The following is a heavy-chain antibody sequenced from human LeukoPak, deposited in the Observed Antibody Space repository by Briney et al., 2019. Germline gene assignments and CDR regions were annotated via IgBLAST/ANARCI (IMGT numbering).Heavy chain of an antibody. CDR3: ARAADYYDSSGYYGDYFDY. D-gene: IGHD3-22*01. CDR1: GFTFSSYA. J-gene: IGHJ4*02. Sequence: GGSLRLSCGASGFTFSSYAMSWVRQAPGKGLEWVSGISDSGGSRHYADSVKGRFTISRDNSKNTLYLQMNSLRAEDTAVYYCARAADYYDSSGYYGDYFDYWGQGTLVTVSS. CDR2: ISDSGGSR. V-gene: IGHV3-23*01.